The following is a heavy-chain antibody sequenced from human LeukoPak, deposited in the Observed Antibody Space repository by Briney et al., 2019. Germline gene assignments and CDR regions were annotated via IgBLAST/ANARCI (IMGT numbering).Heavy chain of an antibody. V-gene: IGHV3-21*01. CDR3: ARDLWSNRYSSSSRGDY. CDR2: ISSSSSYI. D-gene: IGHD6-6*01. J-gene: IGHJ4*02. CDR1: GITLSNYG. Sequence: PGGSLRLSCAVSGITLSNYGMSWVRQAPGKGLEWVSSISSSSSYIYYADSVKGRFTISRDNAENSLYLQMNSLRAEDTAVYYCARDLWSNRYSSSSRGDYWGQGTLVTVSS.